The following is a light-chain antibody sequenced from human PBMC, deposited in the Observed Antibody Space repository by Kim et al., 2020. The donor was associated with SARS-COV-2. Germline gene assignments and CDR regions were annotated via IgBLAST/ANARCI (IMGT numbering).Light chain of an antibody. V-gene: IGKV1-39*01. Sequence: ASVGDRVTITCRASQSISNYLNWYQQKPGKAPKFLIYAASSLQVGVPSRFSGSGSGTDFTLTISSLQPEDFATYYCQQSYSTPFTFGPGTKVDIK. CDR2: AAS. J-gene: IGKJ3*01. CDR3: QQSYSTPFT. CDR1: QSISNY.